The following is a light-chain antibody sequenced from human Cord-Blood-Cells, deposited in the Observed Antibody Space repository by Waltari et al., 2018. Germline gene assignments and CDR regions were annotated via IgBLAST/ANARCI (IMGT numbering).Light chain of an antibody. CDR2: GNR. J-gene: IGLJ3*02. Sequence: QSVLTPPPSVSGAPGQRVTISCTGSSPNIGAGYDVHWYQQLPGTAPQPLISGNRNRPSGVPDRFSVSKSGASASLAITGLQAEDEAYYYCQSYDSSLSGSVFGGGTKLTVL. CDR1: SPNIGAGYD. V-gene: IGLV1-40*01. CDR3: QSYDSSLSGSV.